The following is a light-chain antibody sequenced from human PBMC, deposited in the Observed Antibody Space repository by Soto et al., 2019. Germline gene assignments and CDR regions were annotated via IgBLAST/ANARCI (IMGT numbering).Light chain of an antibody. CDR3: QQYNSYST. V-gene: IGKV1-5*01. CDR1: QSISSW. J-gene: IGKJ5*01. CDR2: DAS. Sequence: DIQMTQSPSTLSASVVDRVTITGRASQSISSWLAWYQQKPGKAPKLLIYDASSLESGVPSRFSGSGSGTEFTLTISSLQPDDFATYYCQQYNSYSTFGQGTRLEIK.